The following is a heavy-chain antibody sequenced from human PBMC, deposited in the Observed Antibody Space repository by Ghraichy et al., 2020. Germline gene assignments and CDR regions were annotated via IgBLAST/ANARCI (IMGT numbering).Heavy chain of an antibody. V-gene: IGHV3-33*01. D-gene: IGHD3-16*01. CDR3: ARGGQYFDY. CDR1: GFTFSNYG. Sequence: GGSLRLSCAASGFTFSNYGMHWVRQAPGKGLEWVAVIWYDGSNKYYADSVKGRFTISRDNSKNTLYLQMNRLRVEDTAVYYCARGGQYFDYWGQGTLVTVSS. J-gene: IGHJ4*02. CDR2: IWYDGSNK.